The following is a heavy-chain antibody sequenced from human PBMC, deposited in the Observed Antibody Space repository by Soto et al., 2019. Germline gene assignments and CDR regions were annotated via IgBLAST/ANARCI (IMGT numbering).Heavy chain of an antibody. CDR2: TYYRSKWYN. CDR3: ARELDYDIWTGYPNWFDP. Sequence: SQTLSLTCAISGDSVSSNSAAWNWIRQSPSRGLEWLGRTYYRSKWYNDYAVSVKSRITINPDTSKNQFSLQLNSVTPEDTAVYYCARELDYDIWTGYPNWFDPWGQGTLVTVSS. CDR1: GDSVSSNSAA. J-gene: IGHJ5*02. V-gene: IGHV6-1*01. D-gene: IGHD3-9*01.